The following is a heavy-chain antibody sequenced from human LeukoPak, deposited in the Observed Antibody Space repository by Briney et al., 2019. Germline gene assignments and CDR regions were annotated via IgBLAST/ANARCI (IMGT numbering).Heavy chain of an antibody. J-gene: IGHJ4*02. V-gene: IGHV1-8*01. Sequence: EWMGWMTPNSGNTGYAHKFQRTVTMTSNTSISTAYMELSSLRSEDTAVYYCARAQARGDYWGQGTLVTVSS. CDR3: ARAQARGDY. CDR2: MTPNSGNT. D-gene: IGHD3-10*01.